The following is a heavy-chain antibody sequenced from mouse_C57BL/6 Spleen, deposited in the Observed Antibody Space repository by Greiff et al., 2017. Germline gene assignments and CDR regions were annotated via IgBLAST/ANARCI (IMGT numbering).Heavy chain of an antibody. CDR2: IYPGDGDT. CDR3: ARMEGNYPWYFDV. J-gene: IGHJ1*03. CDR1: GYAFSSSW. Sequence: QVQLQQSGPELVKPGASVKISCKASGYAFSSSWMNWVKQRPGKGLEWIGRIYPGDGDTNYNGKFKGKATLTADKSSSTAYMQLSSLTSEDSAVYFCARMEGNYPWYFDVWGTGTTVTVSS. V-gene: IGHV1-82*01. D-gene: IGHD2-1*01.